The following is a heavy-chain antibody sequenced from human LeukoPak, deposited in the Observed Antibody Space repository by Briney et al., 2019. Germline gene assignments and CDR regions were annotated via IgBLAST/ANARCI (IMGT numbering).Heavy chain of an antibody. CDR1: GTTILNHS. J-gene: IGHJ4*02. CDR2: LYNSGST. V-gene: IGHV4-4*07. Sequence: PSETLSLTYIVPGTTILNHSRSSIRQPAGKGLEWIGRLYNSGSTKYNPSLKSRVSMSVDTSKNQFSLKLSSVTAADTAVYFCTPGKPLDCRGPGTLVTVSS. CDR3: TPGKPLDC.